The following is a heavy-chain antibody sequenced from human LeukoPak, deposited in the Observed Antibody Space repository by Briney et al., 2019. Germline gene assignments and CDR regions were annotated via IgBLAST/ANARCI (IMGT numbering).Heavy chain of an antibody. CDR1: GFTFSSYA. D-gene: IGHD1-1*01. J-gene: IGHJ4*02. Sequence: GRSLRLSCAASGFTFSSYAIHWVRQAPGKGLEWVALISYDGTQYADSVKGRFTISRDKSKNSLYLQMDILRAEDTAVYYCARELERCFDYWGQGTLVTVSP. CDR3: ARELERCFDY. V-gene: IGHV3-30*01. CDR2: ISYDGT.